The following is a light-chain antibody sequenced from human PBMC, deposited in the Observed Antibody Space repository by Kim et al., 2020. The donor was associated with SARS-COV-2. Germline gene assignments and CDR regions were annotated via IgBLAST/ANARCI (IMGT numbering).Light chain of an antibody. J-gene: IGKJ2*03. Sequence: EIVLTQSPGTLSLSPGERATLSCRASQSVSSSYLAWYQQQPGQAPRLLIYDASSRATGIPDRFSGSGSGTDFTLTISRLEPEDFAVYYYQEYGSSPYSFGQGTKLEI. CDR2: DAS. V-gene: IGKV3-20*01. CDR1: QSVSSSY. CDR3: QEYGSSPYS.